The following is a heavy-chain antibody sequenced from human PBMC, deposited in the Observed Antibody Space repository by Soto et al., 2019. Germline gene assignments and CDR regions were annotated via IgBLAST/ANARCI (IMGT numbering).Heavy chain of an antibody. CDR1: GFTFSSYA. J-gene: IGHJ4*02. Sequence: TGGSLRLSCAASGFTFSSYAMHWVRQAPGKGLEWVAVISYDGSNKYYADSVKGRFTISRDNSKNTLYLQMNSLRAEDTAVYYCARDPDYGGNLFDYWGQGTLVTVSS. CDR3: ARDPDYGGNLFDY. D-gene: IGHD4-17*01. V-gene: IGHV3-30-3*01. CDR2: ISYDGSNK.